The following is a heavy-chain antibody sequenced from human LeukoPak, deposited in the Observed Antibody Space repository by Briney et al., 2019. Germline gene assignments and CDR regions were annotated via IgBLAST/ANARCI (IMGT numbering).Heavy chain of an antibody. Sequence: GGSLRLSCAAPGFTVSSNYMSWVRQAPGKGLEWVTVIYSGGSTYYADSVKGRFTISRDNSRNTLYLQMNSLRAEDTAVYYCARDIRYYYDSSGYPYYYYYMDVWGKGTTVTVSS. CDR1: GFTVSSNY. CDR2: IYSGGST. CDR3: ARDIRYYYDSSGYPYYYYYMDV. J-gene: IGHJ6*03. V-gene: IGHV3-53*01. D-gene: IGHD3-22*01.